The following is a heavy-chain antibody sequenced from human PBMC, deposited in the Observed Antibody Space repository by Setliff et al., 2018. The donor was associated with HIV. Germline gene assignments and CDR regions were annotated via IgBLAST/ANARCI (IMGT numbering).Heavy chain of an antibody. V-gene: IGHV1-3*01. Sequence: ASVKVSCKASGYTFTTYSLHWVRQAPGQSLEWMGWINVGKGDTKYSQDFQGRITITRDTSANTAYMELSRLRSDDTAVYFCARGALLAVFDFDHWGQGTQVTVSS. J-gene: IGHJ4*02. CDR2: INVGKGDT. D-gene: IGHD3-10*01. CDR1: GYTFTTYS. CDR3: ARGALLAVFDFDH.